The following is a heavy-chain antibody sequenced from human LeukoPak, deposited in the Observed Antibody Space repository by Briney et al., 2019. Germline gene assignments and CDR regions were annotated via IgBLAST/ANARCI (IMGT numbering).Heavy chain of an antibody. V-gene: IGHV4-59*01. D-gene: IGHD3-22*01. CDR3: AREVVVATPYFDY. CDR2: IYYSGST. CDR1: GGSISSYY. Sequence: SETLPLTCTVSGGSISSYYWSWIRQPPGKGLEWIGYIYYSGSTNYNPSLKSRVTMSVNTSKNQFSLKLSSVTAADTAVYYCAREVVVATPYFDYWGQGTLVTVSS. J-gene: IGHJ4*02.